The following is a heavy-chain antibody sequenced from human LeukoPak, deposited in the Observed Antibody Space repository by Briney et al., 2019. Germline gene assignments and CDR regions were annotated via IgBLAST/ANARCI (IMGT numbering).Heavy chain of an antibody. D-gene: IGHD5-24*01. J-gene: IGHJ4*02. CDR1: GFTFSNYG. CDR3: ARKDDYNAFDY. Sequence: GGTLRLSCAASGFTFSNYGMSWVRQAPGKGLEWVSAISGSGGSTYYADSVKGRFTISRDNSKNSLYLQMNSLKAEDTAAYYCARKDDYNAFDYWGQGTLVTVSS. V-gene: IGHV3-23*01. CDR2: ISGSGGST.